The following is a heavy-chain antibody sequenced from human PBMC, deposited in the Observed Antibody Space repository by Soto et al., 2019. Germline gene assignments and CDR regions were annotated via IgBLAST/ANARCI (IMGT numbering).Heavy chain of an antibody. D-gene: IGHD6-13*01. V-gene: IGHV3-9*01. CDR2: ISWNSGSI. J-gene: IGHJ3*02. CDR3: AKDIAAPASGTFDI. CDR1: GFTFDDYA. Sequence: PGGSLRLSCAASGFTFDDYAMHWVRQAPGKGLEWVSGISWNSGSIGYADSVKGRFTISRDNAKNSLYLQMNSLRAEDTALYYCAKDIAAPASGTFDIWGQGTMVTVSS.